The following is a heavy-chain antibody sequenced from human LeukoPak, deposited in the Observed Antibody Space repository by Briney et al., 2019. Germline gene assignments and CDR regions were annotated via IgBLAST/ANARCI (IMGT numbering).Heavy chain of an antibody. J-gene: IGHJ3*02. Sequence: WGSLRLSCAASGFTFSSYSMNRVGQAPGKGLEWVSSISSSSSYIYYADSVKGRFTISRDNAKNSLYLQMNSLRAEDTAVYYCARRDTRDAFDIWGQGTMVTVSS. D-gene: IGHD5-18*01. CDR2: ISSSSSYI. V-gene: IGHV3-21*01. CDR1: GFTFSSYS. CDR3: ARRDTRDAFDI.